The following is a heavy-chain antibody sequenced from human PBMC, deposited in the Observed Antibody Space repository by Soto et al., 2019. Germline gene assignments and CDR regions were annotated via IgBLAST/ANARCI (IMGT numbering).Heavy chain of an antibody. Sequence: SETLSLTCAVYGGSFSGYYWSWIRQPPGKGLEWIGEINHSGSTNYNPSLKSRVTISVDTSKNQFSLKLSPVTAADTAVYYCARDRSSTSADGSGGSCYPRYYWVDPWGQGTLVTVSS. J-gene: IGHJ5*02. CDR3: ARDRSSTSADGSGGSCYPRYYWVDP. V-gene: IGHV4-34*01. CDR2: INHSGST. D-gene: IGHD2-15*01. CDR1: GGSFSGYY.